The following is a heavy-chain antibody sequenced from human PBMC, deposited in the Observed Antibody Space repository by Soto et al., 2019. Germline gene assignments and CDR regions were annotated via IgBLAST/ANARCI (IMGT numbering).Heavy chain of an antibody. D-gene: IGHD2-15*01. CDR3: ARDHGYGSGPSCYWLDY. CDR1: GYTFTGYY. J-gene: IGHJ4*02. V-gene: IGHV1-2*02. Sequence: ASVKVSCKASGYTFTGYYMHWVLQAPGQGLEWMGWINSDSGGTHYAQKFQGRFTMTRDTSISTAYMELNTLRSDDTAIYYCARDHGYGSGPSCYWLDYWGRGTLVTVSS. CDR2: INSDSGGT.